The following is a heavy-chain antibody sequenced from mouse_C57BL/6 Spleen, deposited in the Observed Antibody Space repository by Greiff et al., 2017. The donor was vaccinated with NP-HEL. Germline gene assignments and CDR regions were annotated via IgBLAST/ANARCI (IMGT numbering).Heavy chain of an antibody. D-gene: IGHD1-1*01. CDR3: ARDTPYGSSLYWYFDG. V-gene: IGHV5-4*01. J-gene: IGHJ1*03. CDR1: GFTFSSYA. CDR2: ISDGGSYT. Sequence: EVHLVESGGGLVKPGGSLKLSCAASGFTFSSYAMSWVRQTPEKRLEWVATISDGGSYTYYPDNVKGRFTISRDNAKNNLYLQMSHLKSEDTAMYYCARDTPYGSSLYWYFDGWGTGTTVTVS.